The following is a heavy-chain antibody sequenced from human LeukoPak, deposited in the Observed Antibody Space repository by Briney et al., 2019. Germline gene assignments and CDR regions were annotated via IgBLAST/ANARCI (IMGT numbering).Heavy chain of an antibody. Sequence: SETLSLTCTVSGGSISSGSYYWSWIRQPAGKGLEWIGRIYTSGSTNYNPSLKSRVTISVDTSKNQFSLKLSSVTAADTAVYYCARLGLSIFGVVISEQVDYWGQGTLVTVSS. CDR2: IYTSGST. J-gene: IGHJ4*02. CDR3: ARLGLSIFGVVISEQVDY. D-gene: IGHD3-3*01. CDR1: GGSISSGSYY. V-gene: IGHV4-61*02.